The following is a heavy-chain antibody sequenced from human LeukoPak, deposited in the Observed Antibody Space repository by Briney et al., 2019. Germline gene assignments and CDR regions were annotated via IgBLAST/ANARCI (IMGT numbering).Heavy chain of an antibody. V-gene: IGHV1-2*02. CDR1: GYTFTGYY. Sequence: GASVKVSCKASGYTFTGYYMHWVRQAPGQGLEWMGWISPNSGGTNYAQKFQGRVTMTRDTSISTAYMELSRLRSDDAAVYYCARALSSDYSSSWYGSWFDPWGQGTLVTVSS. CDR2: ISPNSGGT. CDR3: ARALSSDYSSSWYGSWFDP. J-gene: IGHJ5*02. D-gene: IGHD6-13*01.